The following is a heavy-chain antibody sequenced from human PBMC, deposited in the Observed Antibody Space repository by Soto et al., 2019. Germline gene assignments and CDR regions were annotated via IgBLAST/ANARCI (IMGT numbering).Heavy chain of an antibody. CDR2: INPNSGGT. V-gene: IGHV1-2*04. CDR3: ARGLGGDYVSLYYYYYGMDV. J-gene: IGHJ6*02. CDR1: GYTFTGYY. Sequence: QVQQVQSGAEVKKPGASVKVSCKASGYTFTGYYMHWVRQAPGQGLEWMGWINPNSGGTNYAQKFQGWVTMTRDTSISTAYMELSRLRSDDTAVYYCARGLGGDYVSLYYYYYGMDVWGQGTTVTVSS. D-gene: IGHD2-21*02.